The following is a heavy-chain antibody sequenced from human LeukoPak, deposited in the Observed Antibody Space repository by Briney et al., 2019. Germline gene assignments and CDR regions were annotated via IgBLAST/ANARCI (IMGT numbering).Heavy chain of an antibody. V-gene: IGHV3-48*03. D-gene: IGHD4-17*01. Sequence: LSLTCAVYIESFSGYHWNWIRQTPGKGLEWVSYISSGGSTKFYADSVKGRFTISRDNAKNSLYLQMNSLRAEDTAVYYCARLNDYGDYKWFDYWGQGTLVTVSS. CDR1: IESFSGYH. CDR3: ARLNDYGDYKWFDY. J-gene: IGHJ4*02. CDR2: ISSGGSTK.